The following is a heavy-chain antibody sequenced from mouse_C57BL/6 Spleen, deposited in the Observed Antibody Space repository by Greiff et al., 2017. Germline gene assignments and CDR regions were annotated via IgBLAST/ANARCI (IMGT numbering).Heavy chain of an antibody. CDR1: GFTFSSYA. CDR2: ISDGGSYT. CDR3: ARDRGNWDEGWYFDV. Sequence: EVMLVESGGGLAKPGGSLKLSCAASGFTFSSYAMSWVRQTPEKRLEWVATISDGGSYTYYPDNVKGRFTISRDNAKNNLYLQMSHLKSEDTAMYYCARDRGNWDEGWYFDVWGTGTTVTVSS. D-gene: IGHD4-1*01. J-gene: IGHJ1*03. V-gene: IGHV5-4*01.